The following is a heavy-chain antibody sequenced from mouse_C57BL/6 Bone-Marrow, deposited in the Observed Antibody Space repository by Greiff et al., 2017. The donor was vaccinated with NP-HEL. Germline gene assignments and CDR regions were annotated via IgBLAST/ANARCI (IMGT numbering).Heavy chain of an antibody. Sequence: EVQLQESVAELVRPGASVKLSCTASGFNIKNTYMHWVKQRPEQGLEWIGRIDPANGNTKYAPKFQGKATITADTSSNTAYLQLSSLTSEDTAIYYCETTVVATGYFDYWGQGTTLTVSS. V-gene: IGHV14-3*01. CDR2: IDPANGNT. J-gene: IGHJ2*01. CDR3: ETTVVATGYFDY. D-gene: IGHD1-1*01. CDR1: GFNIKNTY.